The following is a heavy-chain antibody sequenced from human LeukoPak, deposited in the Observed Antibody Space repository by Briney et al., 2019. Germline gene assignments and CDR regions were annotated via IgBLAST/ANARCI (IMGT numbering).Heavy chain of an antibody. CDR1: GFTFSNCG. CDR3: AKDHYYDSSNYYYGRPNLFDY. V-gene: IGHV3-23*01. CDR2: IGGSGGST. Sequence: GGSLRLSCAASGFTFSNCGMSWVRQAPGKGLEWVSAIGGSGGSTYYADSVKGRFTISRDNPKKTLYLQMDSLRAEDTAVYYCAKDHYYDSSNYYYGRPNLFDYWGQGTLVTGSS. D-gene: IGHD3-22*01. J-gene: IGHJ4*02.